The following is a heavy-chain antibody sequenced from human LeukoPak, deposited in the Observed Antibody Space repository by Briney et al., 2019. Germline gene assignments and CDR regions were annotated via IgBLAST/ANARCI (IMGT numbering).Heavy chain of an antibody. CDR1: GGTFSSYA. Sequence: VKVSCKASGGTFSSYAISWVRQAPGQGLEWMGGIIPIFGTANYAQKFQGRVTITTDESTSTAYMELSSLRSEDTAVYYCARCQAPVTDHDYWGQGTLVTVSS. J-gene: IGHJ4*02. D-gene: IGHD3-16*02. CDR3: ARCQAPVTDHDY. CDR2: IIPIFGTA. V-gene: IGHV1-69*05.